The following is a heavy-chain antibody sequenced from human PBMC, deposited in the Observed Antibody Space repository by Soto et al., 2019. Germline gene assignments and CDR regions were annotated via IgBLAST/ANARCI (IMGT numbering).Heavy chain of an antibody. D-gene: IGHD2-15*01. J-gene: IGHJ6*02. CDR3: AKDGTTGGQHYYGMDV. CDR2: IGRGDAK. Sequence: EVQLLESGGGLVQPGGSLRLSCEASGFTFSDYVMNWVRQGPGKGLEWVSTIGRGDAKYYADSVKGRFTISRDTSKNTLVLQMNSLRAEDTALYFCAKDGTTGGQHYYGMDVCGQGTTVTVSS. CDR1: GFTFSDYV. V-gene: IGHV3-23*01.